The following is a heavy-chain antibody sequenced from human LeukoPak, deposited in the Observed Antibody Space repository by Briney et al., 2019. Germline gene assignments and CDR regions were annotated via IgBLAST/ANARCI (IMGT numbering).Heavy chain of an antibody. V-gene: IGHV3-23*01. Sequence: GGSLRLSCAASGFTFSTYGLSWVRQAPGEGLEWVSAISGDGTTTYYADSVKGRFTISRDNSKNTLFLQMNNLRIEDTAVYYCAKHSTVAQYDYWGQGTLVTVSS. J-gene: IGHJ4*02. CDR1: GFTFSTYG. D-gene: IGHD4-23*01. CDR3: AKHSTVAQYDY. CDR2: ISGDGTTT.